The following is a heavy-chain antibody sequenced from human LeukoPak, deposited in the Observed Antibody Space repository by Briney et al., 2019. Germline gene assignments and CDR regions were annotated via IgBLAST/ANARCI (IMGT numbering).Heavy chain of an antibody. CDR3: AIAYGLDV. J-gene: IGHJ6*02. V-gene: IGHV3-7*03. CDR1: GFAFTNFW. Sequence: GGSLRLSCAASGFAFTNFWMSWVRQAPGKGLEWVANINGDGSDRYYMDSLKGRFTISRDNAKNSLYLQMNSLRVEDTAIYYCAIAYGLDVWGQGTTVTVSS. CDR2: INGDGSDR.